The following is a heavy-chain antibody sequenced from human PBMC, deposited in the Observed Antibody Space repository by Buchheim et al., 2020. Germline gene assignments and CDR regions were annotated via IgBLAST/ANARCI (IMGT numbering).Heavy chain of an antibody. V-gene: IGHV4-34*01. J-gene: IGHJ6*02. CDR3: ARGLTVIAAAGTGHYYYYYGMDV. CDR2: INHSGST. Sequence: QVQLQQWGAGLLKPSETLSLTCAVYGGSFSGYYWSWIRQPPGKGLEWSGEINHSGSTNYNPSLKSRVTISVDTSKNQFSLKLSSVTAADTAVYYCARGLTVIAAAGTGHYYYYYGMDVWGQGTT. D-gene: IGHD6-13*01. CDR1: GGSFSGYY.